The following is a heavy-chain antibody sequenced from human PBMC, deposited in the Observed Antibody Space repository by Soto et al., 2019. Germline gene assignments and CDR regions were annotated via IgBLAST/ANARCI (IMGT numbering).Heavy chain of an antibody. CDR1: GFTFSSDA. D-gene: IGHD3-9*01. V-gene: IGHV3-23*01. CDR3: AKRLGDCDILTGYPPRLDV. CDR2: ISGSGGST. J-gene: IGHJ6*04. Sequence: GGSLRLSCAAPGFTFSSDAMSWVRQASGKGLEWVSAISGSGGSTYYADSVKGRFTISRDNSKNTLYLQMNSLRAEDTAVYYCAKRLGDCDILTGYPPRLDVWGKGTTVTVSS.